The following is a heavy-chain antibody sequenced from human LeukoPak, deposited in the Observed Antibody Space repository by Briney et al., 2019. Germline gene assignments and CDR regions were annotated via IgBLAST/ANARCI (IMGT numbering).Heavy chain of an antibody. J-gene: IGHJ6*02. CDR2: ISGRGGST. CDR1: GFTFSSYA. Sequence: GGSLRLSCAASGFTFSSYAMSWVRQAPGKGLEWVSAISGRGGSTYYADSVKGRFTISRDHSKNTLYLQMNSLRAEDTAVYYCAKGDTARENYYYYGMDVWGQGTTVTVSS. D-gene: IGHD5-18*01. V-gene: IGHV3-23*01. CDR3: AKGDTARENYYYYGMDV.